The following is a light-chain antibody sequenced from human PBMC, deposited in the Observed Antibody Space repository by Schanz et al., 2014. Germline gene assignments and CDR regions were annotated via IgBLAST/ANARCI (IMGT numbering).Light chain of an antibody. V-gene: IGLV2-23*02. CDR3: CSYAGSSTLV. J-gene: IGLJ2*01. CDR2: EVS. Sequence: QSALTQPASVSGSPGQSITISCTGTSSDVGDYNYVSWYQQHPGKAPKLMIYEVSERPSGVPDRFSGSKSGTTASLTISDLQAEDEADYYCCSYAGSSTLVFGGGTKLTVL. CDR1: SSDVGDYNY.